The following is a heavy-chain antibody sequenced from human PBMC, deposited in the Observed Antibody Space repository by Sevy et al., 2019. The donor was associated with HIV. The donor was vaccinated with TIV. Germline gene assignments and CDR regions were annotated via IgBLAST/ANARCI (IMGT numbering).Heavy chain of an antibody. CDR1: GGSISSYY. CDR3: ARKGVSAYDDTFDP. Sequence: SETLSLTCTVSGGSISSYYWSWIRQPPGKGLEWIGYISYSGSTNHNPSLKSRVTISIDTSKNQFSLKLSSMTAADTAVYYCARKGVSAYDDTFDPWGQGTLVTVSS. D-gene: IGHD3-3*01. J-gene: IGHJ5*02. V-gene: IGHV4-59*08. CDR2: ISYSGST.